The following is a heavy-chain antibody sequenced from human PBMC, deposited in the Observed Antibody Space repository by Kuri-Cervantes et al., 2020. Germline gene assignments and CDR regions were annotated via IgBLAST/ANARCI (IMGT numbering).Heavy chain of an antibody. Sequence: SCAVSGGSISSSNWWSWVRQPPGKGLEWIGEIYHSGSTNYNPSLKSRVTISVDKPKNQFSLKLSSVTAADTAVYYCARDPYVSGNDYWGQGTLVTVSS. CDR1: GGSISSSNW. V-gene: IGHV4-4*02. CDR2: IYHSGST. J-gene: IGHJ4*02. CDR3: ARDPYVSGNDY. D-gene: IGHD3-10*01.